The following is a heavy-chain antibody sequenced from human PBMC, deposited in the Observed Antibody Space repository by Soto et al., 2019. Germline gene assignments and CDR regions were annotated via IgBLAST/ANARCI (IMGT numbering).Heavy chain of an antibody. CDR2: MNPNSGNT. J-gene: IGHJ2*01. CDR1: GYTFTSYD. Sequence: QVQLVQSGAEVKKPGASVKVSCKASGYTFTSYDINWVRQATGQGLEWMGWMNPNSGNTGYAQKFQGRVTMTSNTSISTAYMELSSLRSEDTAVYYCARGLDSGYDYGWDWYFDLWGRGTLVTVSS. D-gene: IGHD5-12*01. CDR3: ARGLDSGYDYGWDWYFDL. V-gene: IGHV1-8*01.